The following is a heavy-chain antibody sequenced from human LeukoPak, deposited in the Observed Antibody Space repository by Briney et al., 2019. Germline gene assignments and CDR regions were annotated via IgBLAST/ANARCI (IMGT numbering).Heavy chain of an antibody. V-gene: IGHV1-69*01. Sequence: GSSVKVSCKASGGTFSSYAISWVRQAPGQGLEWMGGIIPIFGTANYAQKFQGRVTITADESTSTAYMELSSLRSEDTAVYYCARGTSTMVRGAIRADYFDYWGQGTLVTVSS. CDR2: IIPIFGTA. J-gene: IGHJ4*02. CDR3: ARGTSTMVRGAIRADYFDY. CDR1: GGTFSSYA. D-gene: IGHD3-10*01.